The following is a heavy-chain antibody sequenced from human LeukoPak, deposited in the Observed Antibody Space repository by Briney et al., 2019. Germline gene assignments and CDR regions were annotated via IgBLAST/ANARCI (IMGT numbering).Heavy chain of an antibody. J-gene: IGHJ4*02. Sequence: ASVKVSCKTSGYTFTSYYMHWVRPAPGQGLEWMGLINPSAGTTNYAQRFQGRFTMTRDMSTNTVYMELSSLRSEDTAVYYCARDQGCSSTSCFIDYWGQGTLVTVSS. D-gene: IGHD2-2*01. CDR1: GYTFTSYY. V-gene: IGHV1-46*01. CDR3: ARDQGCSSTSCFIDY. CDR2: INPSAGTT.